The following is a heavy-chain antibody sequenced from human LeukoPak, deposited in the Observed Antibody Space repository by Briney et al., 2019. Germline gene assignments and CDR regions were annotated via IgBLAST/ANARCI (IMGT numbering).Heavy chain of an antibody. CDR1: GFTFSSYS. J-gene: IGHJ4*02. V-gene: IGHV3-21*01. CDR3: ARVGAYSYGYAFDY. CDR2: ISGSSSYI. Sequence: PGGSLRLSCAASGFTFSSYSMNWVRQAPGKGLEWVSSISGSSSYIYYADSVKGRFTISRDNAKNSLYVQMNSLRAEDTAVYYCARVGAYSYGYAFDYWGQGTLVTVSS. D-gene: IGHD5-18*01.